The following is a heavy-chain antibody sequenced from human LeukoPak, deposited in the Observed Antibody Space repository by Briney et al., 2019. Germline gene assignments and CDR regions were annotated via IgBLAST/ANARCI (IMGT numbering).Heavy chain of an antibody. CDR1: GGSISSGYYY. CDR3: ARVVYSGSWGYFDY. CDR2: IYGRGIT. V-gene: IGHV4-30-4*02. Sequence: SETLSLTCTVSGGSISSGYYYWGWVRQPPGKGLEGSGCIYGRGITSYNPSLKSRVTISEDTSKTQFYLKLSSVTAADTAVYYCARVVYSGSWGYFDYWGQGILVTVSS. D-gene: IGHD3-10*01. J-gene: IGHJ4*02.